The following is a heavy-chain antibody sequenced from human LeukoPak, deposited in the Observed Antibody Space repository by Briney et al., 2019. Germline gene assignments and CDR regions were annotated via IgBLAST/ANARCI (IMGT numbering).Heavy chain of an antibody. J-gene: IGHJ4*02. Sequence: SGPTLVKPTQTLTLTCPFSGFSLNTSGVGVGWIRQPPGKALEWLALIYWDDNKLYSPSLKRRLTITKDTSKNQVVLTMTNMDPVDTATYYCAHYGDYRFMYYFDHWGQGTPVTVSS. CDR3: AHYGDYRFMYYFDH. CDR1: GFSLNTSGVG. V-gene: IGHV2-5*02. D-gene: IGHD4-17*01. CDR2: IYWDDNK.